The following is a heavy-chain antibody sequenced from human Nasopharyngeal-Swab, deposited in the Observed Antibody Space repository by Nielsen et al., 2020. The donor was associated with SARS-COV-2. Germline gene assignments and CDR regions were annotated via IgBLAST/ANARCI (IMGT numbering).Heavy chain of an antibody. CDR2: ISSGSGAI. Sequence: GGSLRLSCAASGFTFSRYGMTWVRQAPGKGLKWLSYISSGSGAIYSADSVKGRFTISRDNSKNTLYLQMNSLRAEDTAVYYCAKDQVEYCSGGSCYFDYWGQGTLVTVSS. J-gene: IGHJ4*02. CDR3: AKDQVEYCSGGSCYFDY. CDR1: GFTFSRYG. V-gene: IGHV3-23*01. D-gene: IGHD2-15*01.